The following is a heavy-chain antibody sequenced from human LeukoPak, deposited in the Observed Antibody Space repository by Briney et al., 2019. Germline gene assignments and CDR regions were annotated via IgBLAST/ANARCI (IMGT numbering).Heavy chain of an antibody. CDR1: GGTFSSYA. D-gene: IGHD5-18*01. V-gene: IGHV1-69*04. CDR2: IIPILGIA. J-gene: IGHJ4*02. Sequence: GASVKVSCKASGGTFSSYAISWVRQAPGQGLEWMGRIIPILGIANYAQKFQGRVTITRDTSASTAYMELSSLRSEDTAVYYCARDRDGYSYGFFDYWGQGTLVTVSS. CDR3: ARDRDGYSYGFFDY.